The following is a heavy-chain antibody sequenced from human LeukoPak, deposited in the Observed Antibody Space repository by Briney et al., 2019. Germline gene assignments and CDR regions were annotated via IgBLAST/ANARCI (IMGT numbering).Heavy chain of an antibody. V-gene: IGHV4-59*08. D-gene: IGHD5-24*01. Sequence: SETLSLTCTVSGGSISSYYWSWIRQPPGKGLEWIGYIYYSGSTNYNPSLKSRVTISVDTSKNQFSLKLSSVTAADTAVYYCARGPSALDGYIPGAFDIWGQGTMVTVSS. CDR2: IYYSGST. CDR3: ARGPSALDGYIPGAFDI. J-gene: IGHJ3*02. CDR1: GGSISSYY.